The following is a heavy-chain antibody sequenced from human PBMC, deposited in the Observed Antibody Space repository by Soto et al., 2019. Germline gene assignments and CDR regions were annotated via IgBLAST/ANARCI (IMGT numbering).Heavy chain of an antibody. CDR1: GFSFVDYA. J-gene: IGHJ3*01. Sequence: EVQLAESGGGLVQPGRSLRLSCEASGFSFVDYAMHWVRQVPGQGLEWVSGISWDGGYTGYADSVKGRFTLSRDNAKKALYLQMNRLRVEDTALYYCVKDEGVCNTISCKDAFDYWGQGTKVTVS. CDR2: ISWDGGYT. CDR3: VKDEGVCNTISCKDAFDY. V-gene: IGHV3-9*01. D-gene: IGHD3-3*01.